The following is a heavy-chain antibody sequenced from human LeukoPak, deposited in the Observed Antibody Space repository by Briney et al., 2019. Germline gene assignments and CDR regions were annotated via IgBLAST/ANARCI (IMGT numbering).Heavy chain of an antibody. CDR3: ARNQRRLDY. D-gene: IGHD6-25*01. CDR2: IKQDGSEK. Sequence: GGSLRLSCAASEFTFVRYAMNWVRQAPGKGLEWVANIKQDGSEKYYVDSVKGRFTISRDNAKNSLYLQVNSLRAEDTAVYYCARNQRRLDYWGQGTLVTVSS. J-gene: IGHJ4*02. CDR1: EFTFVRYA. V-gene: IGHV3-7*01.